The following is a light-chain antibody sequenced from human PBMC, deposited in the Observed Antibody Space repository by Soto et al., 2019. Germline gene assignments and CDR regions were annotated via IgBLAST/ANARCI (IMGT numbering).Light chain of an antibody. V-gene: IGKV1-5*03. CDR1: QSISNW. J-gene: IGKJ1*01. CDR2: RAS. Sequence: DIQMTQSPSTLSASVGDRVTITCRASQSISNWLAWYQQKPGKAPKLLIYRASSLESGVPSRFSGIGSGTEFTLTISSLQPDDFATYYCQQYNNYLTFGQGTKVEI. CDR3: QQYNNYLT.